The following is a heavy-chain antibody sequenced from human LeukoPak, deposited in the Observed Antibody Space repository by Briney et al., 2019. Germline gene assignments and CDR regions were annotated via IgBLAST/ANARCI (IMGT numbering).Heavy chain of an antibody. V-gene: IGHV1-24*01. CDR1: GYTLTELS. CDR2: FDPEDGET. D-gene: IGHD2-15*01. CDR3: ATNIRMYCSGGSCYSVLNFFSQDY. J-gene: IGHJ4*02. Sequence: ASVKVSFKVSGYTLTELSMHWVRQAPGKGLEWMGGFDPEDGETIYAQKFQGRVTMTEDTSTDTAYMELSSLRSEGTAVYYCATNIRMYCSGGSCYSVLNFFSQDYWGQGTLVTVSS.